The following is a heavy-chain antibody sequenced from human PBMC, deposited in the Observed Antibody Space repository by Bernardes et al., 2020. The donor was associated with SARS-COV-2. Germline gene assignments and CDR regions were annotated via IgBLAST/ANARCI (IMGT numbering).Heavy chain of an antibody. CDR2: IYSGGST. CDR1: GFSGSKNC. V-gene: IGHV3-53*01. J-gene: IGHJ4*02. Sequence: GPLSLSCVASGFSGSKNCINWVRPAPGKGLEWVSVIYSGGSTDYADSVKGRFTISSDNSKNTLYIQMNSLRAEDTAMYYCARDHLDYYADYGGQGTLVTVSS. CDR3: ARDHLDYYADY.